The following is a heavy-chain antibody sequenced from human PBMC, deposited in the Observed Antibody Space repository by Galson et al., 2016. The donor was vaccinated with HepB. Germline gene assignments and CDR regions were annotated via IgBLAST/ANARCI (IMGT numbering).Heavy chain of an antibody. V-gene: IGHV5-10-1*01. J-gene: IGHJ6*02. Sequence: QSGAEVKKPGESLRISCKSSGFRFTSYWITWVRQMPGKGLEWMGTIDPSGSNTKYSPSFHGHVTILVDKSIGTAYLQWSSLKASDTAMYYCARLGGVTSSQSYFYGMDVWGQGTTVTVSS. CDR1: GFRFTSYW. D-gene: IGHD2-21*02. CDR3: ARLGGVTSSQSYFYGMDV. CDR2: IDPSGSNT.